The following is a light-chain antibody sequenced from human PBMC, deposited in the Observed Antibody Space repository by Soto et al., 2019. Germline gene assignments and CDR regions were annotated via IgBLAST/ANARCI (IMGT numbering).Light chain of an antibody. CDR1: QGVRSY. CDR3: QQCDTYPFT. CDR2: LTS. Sequence: DIQMTQSPSSRSASVGDRVTITCRASQGVRSYLAWFQQKPGKAPKSLIFLTSNLQSGVPSRFSGSGSGTDFTLTISSLQPEDFATYYCQQCDTYPFTFGPGTTVDMK. J-gene: IGKJ3*01. V-gene: IGKV1-16*01.